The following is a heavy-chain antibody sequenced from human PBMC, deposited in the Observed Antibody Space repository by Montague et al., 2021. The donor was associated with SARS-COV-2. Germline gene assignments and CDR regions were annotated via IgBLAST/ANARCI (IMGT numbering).Heavy chain of an antibody. CDR3: PRQLPSHCSTNKCYPYYFDV. CDR2: ISYAGRT. D-gene: IGHD2-2*01. V-gene: IGHV4-39*01. CDR1: GGSISSPDYY. J-gene: IGHJ4*02. Sequence: SETLSLTCTVSGGSISSPDYYWGWIRQSPGKGLEWIGSISYAGRTYYNPSLRRRVSFSMDTAKNHFSLSLNSVTAADTAVYFCPRQLPSHCSTNKCYPYYFDVWGRGALVTVSS.